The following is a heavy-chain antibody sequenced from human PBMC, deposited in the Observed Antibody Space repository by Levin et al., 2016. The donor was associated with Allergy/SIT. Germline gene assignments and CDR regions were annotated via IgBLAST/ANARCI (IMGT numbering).Heavy chain of an antibody. Sequence: ASVKVSCKASGYTFTSYAMHWVRQAPGQRLEWMGWINAGNGNTKYSQKFQGRVTITRDTSASTAYMELSSLRSEDTAVYYCARVARSGSYYDFWSGPEYDAFDIWGQGTMVTVSS. CDR1: GYTFTSYA. V-gene: IGHV1-3*01. J-gene: IGHJ3*02. D-gene: IGHD3-3*01. CDR3: ARVARSGSYYDFWSGPEYDAFDI. CDR2: INAGNGNT.